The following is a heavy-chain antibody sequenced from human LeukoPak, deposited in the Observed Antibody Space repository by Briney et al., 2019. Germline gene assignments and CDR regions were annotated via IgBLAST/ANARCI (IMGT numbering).Heavy chain of an antibody. CDR2: IYTSGST. J-gene: IGHJ5*02. Sequence: PSETLSLTCTVSGGSISSYYWSWIRQPAGKGLEWIGRIYTSGSTNYNPSLKSRVTMSVDTSKNQFSLKLSSATAADTAVYYCARGPYYDILTGSQNWFDPWGQGTLVTVSS. V-gene: IGHV4-4*07. CDR1: GGSISSYY. CDR3: ARGPYYDILTGSQNWFDP. D-gene: IGHD3-9*01.